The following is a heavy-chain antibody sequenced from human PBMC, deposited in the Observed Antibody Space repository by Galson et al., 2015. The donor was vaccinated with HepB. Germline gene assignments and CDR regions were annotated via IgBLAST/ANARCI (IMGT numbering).Heavy chain of an antibody. D-gene: IGHD1-26*01. V-gene: IGHV6-1*01. CDR1: GDSVSSNSAA. CDR2: TYYRSKWYN. J-gene: IGHJ4*02. CDR3: AREGPYSGSCCFDY. Sequence: CAISGDSVSSNSAAWNRIRQSPSRGLEWLGRTYYRSKWYNDYAVSVKSRITINPDTSKNQFSLQLNSVTPEDTAVYYCAREGPYSGSCCFDYWGQGTLVTVSS.